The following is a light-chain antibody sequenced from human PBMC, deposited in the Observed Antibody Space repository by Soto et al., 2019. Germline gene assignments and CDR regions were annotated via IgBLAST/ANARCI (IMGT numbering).Light chain of an antibody. Sequence: EIVLTQSPGTLSLSPGERATLSCTASQSVRSNFLAWYQQKPGQGPRLLIYGASSRATVIPDRFSGSGSGTDFTLTISRLEPEDFAVYWCQQYGTSPPTFGQGTNLEIK. CDR1: QSVRSNF. CDR2: GAS. V-gene: IGKV3-20*01. J-gene: IGKJ2*01. CDR3: QQYGTSPPT.